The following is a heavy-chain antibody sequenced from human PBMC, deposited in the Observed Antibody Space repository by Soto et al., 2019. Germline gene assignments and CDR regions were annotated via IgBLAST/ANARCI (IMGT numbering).Heavy chain of an antibody. V-gene: IGHV3-30-3*01. Sequence: GGSLRLSCAASGFTFSSYAMHWVRQAPGKGLEWVAVISYDGSNKYYADSVKGRFTISRDNSKNTLYLQMNSLRAEDTAVYYCASFSGYDLSDEYYFDYWGQGTLVTVSS. D-gene: IGHD5-12*01. CDR2: ISYDGSNK. CDR3: ASFSGYDLSDEYYFDY. J-gene: IGHJ4*02. CDR1: GFTFSSYA.